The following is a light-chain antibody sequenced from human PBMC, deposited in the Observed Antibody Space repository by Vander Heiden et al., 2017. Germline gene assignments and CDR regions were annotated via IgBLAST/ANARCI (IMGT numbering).Light chain of an antibody. V-gene: IGKV3-15*01. CDR1: QCVSVN. CDR2: DAS. J-gene: IGKJ4*01. CDR3: QQYNNWLALT. Sequence: EIVMTQFPATLSGTPGERATLSCRARQCVSVNLAWYQQKPGQAPRLLIYDASTRATGTPARFSGSGSGTAFTLTISSLQSEDFAVYYCQQYNNWLALTFGGGTKVEIK.